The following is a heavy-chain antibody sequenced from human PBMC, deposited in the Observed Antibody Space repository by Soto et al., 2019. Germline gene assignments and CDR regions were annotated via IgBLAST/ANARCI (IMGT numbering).Heavy chain of an antibody. CDR1: GGSISSGGYY. D-gene: IGHD3-22*01. CDR2: IYYSGST. Sequence: LSLTCTVSGGSISSGGYYWSWIRQHPGKGLEWIGYIYYSGSTYYNPSLKSRVTISVDTSKNQFSLKLSSVTAADTAVYYCARGRPNYYDSSGYSLKFDYWGQGTLVTVSS. V-gene: IGHV4-31*03. CDR3: ARGRPNYYDSSGYSLKFDY. J-gene: IGHJ4*02.